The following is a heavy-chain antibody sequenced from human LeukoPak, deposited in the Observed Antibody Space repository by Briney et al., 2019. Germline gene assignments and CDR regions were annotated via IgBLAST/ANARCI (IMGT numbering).Heavy chain of an antibody. CDR3: ARVDGSVDY. CDR1: GYTFTRYD. CDR2: INTKSGMT. V-gene: IGHV1-8*03. Sequence: ASVKVSCKASGYTFTRYDINWVRQATGQGLEWMGWINTKSGMTGHAQKFQGRITVTKDTSISTVYMELSSLSSEDTAVYFCARVDGSVDYWGQGTLVTVSS. D-gene: IGHD3-22*01. J-gene: IGHJ4*02.